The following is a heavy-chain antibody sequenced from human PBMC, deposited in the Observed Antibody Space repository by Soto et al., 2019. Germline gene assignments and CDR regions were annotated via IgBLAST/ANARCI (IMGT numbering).Heavy chain of an antibody. D-gene: IGHD3-22*01. CDR3: ARLFSSGYWPFDY. Sequence: QLQLQESGPGLVKPSETLSLTCTVSGGSISSSSYYWGWIRQPPGKGLEWIGSIYYSGSTYYNPPLKSRVTISVDTSKNQFSLKLSSVTAADTAVYYCARLFSSGYWPFDYWGQGTLVTVSS. V-gene: IGHV4-39*01. J-gene: IGHJ4*02. CDR1: GGSISSSSYY. CDR2: IYYSGST.